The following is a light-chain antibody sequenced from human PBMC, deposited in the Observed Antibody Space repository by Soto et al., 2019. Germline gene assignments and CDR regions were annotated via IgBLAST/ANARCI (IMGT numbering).Light chain of an antibody. CDR1: ESVGSNY. CDR3: QQYGTLPWT. Sequence: EIVLTQSPGTLSLSPGERATLSCRASESVGSNYLAWFQQKPGQAPRILIFAASSRATGIPARFSGSGSGSDFTLTISRLEPEDFAVYYCQQYGTLPWTFGQGNKVEIK. J-gene: IGKJ1*01. V-gene: IGKV3-20*01. CDR2: AAS.